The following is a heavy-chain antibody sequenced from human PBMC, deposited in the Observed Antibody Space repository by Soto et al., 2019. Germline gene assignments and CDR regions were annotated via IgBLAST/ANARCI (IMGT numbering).Heavy chain of an antibody. V-gene: IGHV1-18*01. J-gene: IGHJ4*02. Sequence: QVQLVQSGAEVKRPGASVKVSCKASGYTFRNYGITWVRQAPGQGLEWMAWISPYNGNTNYAQDLQGRVTMTTDTSTITAYMELRSLTSEATAMYYCARDLVSGSDFWRAYNGGYFDYWGQGTLVTVSS. CDR2: ISPYNGNT. CDR1: GYTFRNYG. CDR3: ARDLVSGSDFWRAYNGGYFDY. D-gene: IGHD3-3*01.